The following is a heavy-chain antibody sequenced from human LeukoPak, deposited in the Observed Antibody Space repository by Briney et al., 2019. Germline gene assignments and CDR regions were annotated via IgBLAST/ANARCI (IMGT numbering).Heavy chain of an antibody. J-gene: IGHJ5*02. CDR1: GYTFTNYD. CDR3: ARGPDSSSSRWWWFDP. V-gene: IGHV1-8*01. D-gene: IGHD6-6*01. Sequence: ASVKVSCKASGYTFTNYDINWVRQATGQGLEWMGWMNPNSGNTGYAQKFQGRVTMTRNTSISTAYMELSSLRSEDTAVYYCARGPDSSSSRWWWFDPWGQGALVTVSS. CDR2: MNPNSGNT.